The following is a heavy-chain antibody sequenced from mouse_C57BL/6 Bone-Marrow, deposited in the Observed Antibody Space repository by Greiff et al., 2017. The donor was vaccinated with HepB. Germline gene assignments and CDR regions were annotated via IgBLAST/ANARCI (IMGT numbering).Heavy chain of an antibody. J-gene: IGHJ2*01. CDR3: ATLYYYGSLDY. D-gene: IGHD1-1*01. V-gene: IGHV1-64*01. CDR2: IHPNSGST. CDR1: GYTFTSYW. Sequence: VQLQQPGAELVKPGASVKLSCKASGYTFTSYWMHWVKQRPGQGLEWIGMIHPNSGSTNYNEKFKSKATLTVDKSSSTAYMQLSSLTSEDSAVYYCATLYYYGSLDYWGQGTTLTVSS.